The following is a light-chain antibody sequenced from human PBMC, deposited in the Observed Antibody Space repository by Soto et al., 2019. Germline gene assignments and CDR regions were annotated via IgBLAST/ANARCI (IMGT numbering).Light chain of an antibody. CDR2: LAS. CDR3: KHSYNTPIT. V-gene: IGKV1-39*01. Sequence: DIQLTQSPSFLSASVGDRVTITCRASRIIDTYVDWYQQKPGKAPDLLIYLASTLQVGVPSRFSGSGSGTDFTLTISGLQPEDFATYYCKHSYNTPITFGQGTLLEVK. CDR1: RIIDTY. J-gene: IGKJ5*01.